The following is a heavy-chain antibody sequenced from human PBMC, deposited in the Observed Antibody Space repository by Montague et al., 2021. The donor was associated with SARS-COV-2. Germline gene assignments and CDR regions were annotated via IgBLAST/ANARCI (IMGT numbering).Heavy chain of an antibody. CDR3: ARHYSATLPAVY. D-gene: IGHD2-15*01. V-gene: IGHV4-59*08. CDR2: ISDSGST. J-gene: IGHJ4*02. Sequence: SETLSLTCTDSGGSISSFYWNWFRQPPGKGLEWIGHISDSGSTNYNPSLTRRVTMSVDTSKHQFSLKVNSVTAADTAVYYCARHYSATLPAVYWGQGTLVTVSS. CDR1: GGSISSFY.